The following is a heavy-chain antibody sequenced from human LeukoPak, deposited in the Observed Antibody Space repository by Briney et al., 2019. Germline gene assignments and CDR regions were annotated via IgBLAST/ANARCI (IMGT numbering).Heavy chain of an antibody. CDR2: IYYSGCT. J-gene: IGHJ4*02. CDR1: GGSISSTNW. Sequence: PSETLSLTCAVSGGSISSTNWWSWVRQPPGKGLEWIGYIYYSGCTYYYPSLKSRVTISIDTSKNQFSLKLSSVTAADTAVYYCARAGPSLRXSFDYWGQGTLVTVSS. V-gene: IGHV4-4*02. CDR3: ARAGPSLRXSFDY.